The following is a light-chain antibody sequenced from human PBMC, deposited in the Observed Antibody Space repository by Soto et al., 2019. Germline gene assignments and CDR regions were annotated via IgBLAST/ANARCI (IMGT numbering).Light chain of an antibody. CDR1: SGDFGGYNY. CDR3: NSYTNSNTLPV. CDR2: GVT. V-gene: IGLV2-14*03. J-gene: IGLJ1*01. Sequence: QSALNQPASVSGSPGQSITISCTGASGDFGGYNYVSWYQQHPGKAPQLLIYGVTNRPSGVSNRFSGSKSGNTASLTISGLQADDEAEYYCNSYTNSNTLPVFGTGTKVTVI.